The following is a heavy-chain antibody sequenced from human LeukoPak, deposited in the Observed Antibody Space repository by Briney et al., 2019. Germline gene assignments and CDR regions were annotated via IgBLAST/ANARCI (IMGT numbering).Heavy chain of an antibody. J-gene: IGHJ3*02. Sequence: KPSETLSLTCTVSGGSISSYYWSWIRQPAGKGLEWIGRIYTSGSTNYNPSLKSRVTMSVDTSKNQFSLRLSSVTAADTAVYYCLSSSSSWYADAFDIWGQGTMVTVSS. CDR3: LSSSSSWYADAFDI. CDR2: IYTSGST. D-gene: IGHD6-13*01. V-gene: IGHV4-4*07. CDR1: GGSISSYY.